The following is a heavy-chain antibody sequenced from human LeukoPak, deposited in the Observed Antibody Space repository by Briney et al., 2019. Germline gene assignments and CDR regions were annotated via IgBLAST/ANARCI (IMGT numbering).Heavy chain of an antibody. CDR3: AGDHYDGVGGFDY. CDR1: GFTFSSYW. J-gene: IGHJ4*02. CDR2: IKQDGSEK. D-gene: IGHD3-22*01. V-gene: IGHV3-7*01. Sequence: GGSLRLYCAASGFTFSSYWMTWVRQAPGNGLEWVATIKQDGSEKYYVDSVRGRFTISRDNAKNSLYLQMNSLRAEDTAVYYCAGDHYDGVGGFDYWGQGTLVTVSS.